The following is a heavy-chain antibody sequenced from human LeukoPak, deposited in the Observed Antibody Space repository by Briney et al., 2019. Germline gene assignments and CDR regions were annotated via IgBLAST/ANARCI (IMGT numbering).Heavy chain of an antibody. CDR1: GFTFTSYA. D-gene: IGHD3-9*01. CDR2: ISGGGGIT. V-gene: IGHV3-23*01. J-gene: IGHJ6*02. Sequence: GGSLRLSCAASGFTFTSYAMSWVRQAPGKGLEWVSTISGGGGITYYAGSVKGRFTISRDSSKKTLYLQMNSLRGEDTAVYYCAKDQDYDILTGLRWYYGMDVWGQGTTVTVSS. CDR3: AKDQDYDILTGLRWYYGMDV.